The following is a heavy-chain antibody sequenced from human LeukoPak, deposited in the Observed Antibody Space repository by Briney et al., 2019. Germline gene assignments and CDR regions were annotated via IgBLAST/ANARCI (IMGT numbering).Heavy chain of an antibody. CDR3: ARSSYDYGGIEGPFDY. J-gene: IGHJ4*02. Sequence: PGRSLRLSCAASGFTLTYYAMHWVRQAPGQGLEWVALTSYDGNKKYYADSVKGRFTISRDSSKTTLYLQMSSLRAEDTAVYYCARSSYDYGGIEGPFDYWGQGTLVTVSS. D-gene: IGHD4-23*01. CDR1: GFTLTYYA. CDR2: TSYDGNKK. V-gene: IGHV3-30*15.